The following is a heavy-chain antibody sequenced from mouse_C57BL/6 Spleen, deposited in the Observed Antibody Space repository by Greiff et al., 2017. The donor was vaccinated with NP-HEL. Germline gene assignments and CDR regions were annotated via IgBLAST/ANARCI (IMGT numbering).Heavy chain of an antibody. Sequence: QVQLKESGAELVKPGASVKISCKASASAFSSSWMTGVNQRPGRGLEWIGQIYPGDGDTNYNGKFKGKATLTADKSSSTAYMQLSSLTSEDSAVYFCARDYDYDEGLPYWGQGTLVTVSA. CDR3: ARDYDYDEGLPY. V-gene: IGHV1-80*01. CDR2: IYPGDGDT. J-gene: IGHJ3*01. D-gene: IGHD2-4*01. CDR1: ASAFSSSW.